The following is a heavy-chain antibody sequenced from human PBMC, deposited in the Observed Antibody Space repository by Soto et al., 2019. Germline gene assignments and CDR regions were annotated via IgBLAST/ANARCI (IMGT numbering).Heavy chain of an antibody. J-gene: IGHJ4*02. CDR2: ISGSGGST. D-gene: IGHD2-15*01. CDR3: AKDLRGGYCSGGSCYSSYFDY. CDR1: GFTFSSYA. Sequence: PGGSLRLSCAASGFTFSSYAMSWVRQAPGKGLEWVSAISGSGGSTYYADSVKGRFTISRDNSKNTLYLQMNSLRAEDTAVYYSAKDLRGGYCSGGSCYSSYFDYWGKGTLVTVSS. V-gene: IGHV3-23*01.